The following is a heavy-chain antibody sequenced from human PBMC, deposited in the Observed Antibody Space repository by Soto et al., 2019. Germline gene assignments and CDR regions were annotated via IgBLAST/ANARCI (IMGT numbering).Heavy chain of an antibody. CDR1: GGSISSGGYY. CDR3: ARWPQLEPRFDY. D-gene: IGHD1-1*01. Sequence: PSETLSLTCTVSGGSISSGGYYWSWIRQHPGKGLEWIGYIYYSGSTYYNPSLKSRVTISVDTSKNQSSLKLSSVTAADTAVYYCARWPQLEPRFDYWGQGTLVTVSS. V-gene: IGHV4-31*03. J-gene: IGHJ4*02. CDR2: IYYSGST.